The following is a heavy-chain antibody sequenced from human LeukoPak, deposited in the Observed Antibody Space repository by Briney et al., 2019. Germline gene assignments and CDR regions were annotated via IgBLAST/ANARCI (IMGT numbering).Heavy chain of an antibody. CDR2: ISGSGGST. CDR1: GFTFSSYA. Sequence: GGSLRLSCAASGFTFSSYAMSWVRQAPGKGLEWVSAISGSGGSTYYADSVKGRFTISRDNSKNTLYLQMNSLRAEETDVYYCAKESSYDFWSGYYHYFDYWGQGTLVTVSS. J-gene: IGHJ4*02. D-gene: IGHD3-3*01. CDR3: AKESSYDFWSGYYHYFDY. V-gene: IGHV3-23*01.